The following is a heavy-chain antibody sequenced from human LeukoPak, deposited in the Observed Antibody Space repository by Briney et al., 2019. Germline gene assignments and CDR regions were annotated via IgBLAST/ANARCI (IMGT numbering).Heavy chain of an antibody. Sequence: GGSLRLSCAASGFIFSSYEMVWVRQAPGKGMEWVATISSDGTNKYYTDSVKGRFTIARDNSKTDLSLQMNSLREDDTAVYYCTKNYEGLFWGQGTTVIVSS. D-gene: IGHD3-3*01. CDR2: ISSDGTNK. CDR1: GFIFSSYE. J-gene: IGHJ3*01. V-gene: IGHV3-30*04. CDR3: TKNYEGLF.